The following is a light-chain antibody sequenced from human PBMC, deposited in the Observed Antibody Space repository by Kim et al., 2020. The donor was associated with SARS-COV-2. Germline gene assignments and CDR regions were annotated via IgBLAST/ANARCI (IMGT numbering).Light chain of an antibody. CDR1: SLSSYY. V-gene: IGLV3-19*01. CDR3: TSRSSDDNVL. CDR2: GKN. J-gene: IGLJ2*01. Sequence: VALVQTVSITYRGDSLSSYYASWYQQKPEQAPIVVIYGKNNRPSGIPDRFSGSSSGDTASLTITGTQAGDEADYYCTSRSSDDNVLFGGGTQLTVL.